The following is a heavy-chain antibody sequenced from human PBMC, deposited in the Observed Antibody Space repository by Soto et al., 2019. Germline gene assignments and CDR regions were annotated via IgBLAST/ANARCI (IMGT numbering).Heavy chain of an antibody. J-gene: IGHJ5*02. CDR1: GGSISSGGYY. CDR2: IYYSGST. V-gene: IGHV4-31*03. D-gene: IGHD3-3*01. CDR3: ARAGNDFLEWLLPNWFDP. Sequence: QVQLQESGPGLVKPSQTLSLTCTVSGGSISSGGYYWSWIRQHPGKGLEWIGYIYYSGSTYYNPSLKSRVTISVDTSKNQFSLKLSSVTAADTAVYYCARAGNDFLEWLLPNWFDPWGQGTLVTVSS.